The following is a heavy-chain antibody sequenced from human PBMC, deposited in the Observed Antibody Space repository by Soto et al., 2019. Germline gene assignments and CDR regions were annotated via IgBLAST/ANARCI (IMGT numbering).Heavy chain of an antibody. D-gene: IGHD4-4*01. J-gene: IGHJ6*02. V-gene: IGHV1-3*01. CDR3: ASSYSNYALIDYYYYGMDV. Sequence: ASVKVSCKASGYTFISYAMHWVRQAPGQRLEWMGWINAGNGNTKYSQKFQGRVTITRDTSASTAYMELSSLRSEDTAVYYCASSYSNYALIDYYYYGMDVWGQGTTVTVSS. CDR1: GYTFISYA. CDR2: INAGNGNT.